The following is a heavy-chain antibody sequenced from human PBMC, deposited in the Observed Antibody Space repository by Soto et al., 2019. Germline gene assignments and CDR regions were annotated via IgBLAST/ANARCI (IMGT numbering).Heavy chain of an antibody. J-gene: IGHJ6*02. CDR1: GFTFSSYS. CDR3: ARPEYSSSSYGMDV. V-gene: IGHV3-48*02. CDR2: ISSSRSTI. Sequence: EVQLVESGGGLVQPGGSLRLSCAASGFTFSSYSMNWVGQAPGKGREWVSYISSSRSTIYYADSVKGRFTISRDNAKNSLYLQMNSLRDEDTAVYYCARPEYSSSSYGMDVWGQGTTVTVSS. D-gene: IGHD6-6*01.